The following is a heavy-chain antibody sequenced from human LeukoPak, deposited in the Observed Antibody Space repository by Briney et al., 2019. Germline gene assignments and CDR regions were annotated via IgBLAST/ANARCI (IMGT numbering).Heavy chain of an antibody. CDR1: GFTFSSYG. J-gene: IGHJ4*02. Sequence: GGSLRLSCAASGFTFSSYGMHWVREAPGKGLEWVAVISYDGSNKYCADSVKGRFSSSRDNSKNTLYLQTNSLRAEDTAVYYCAKVPEGYWGQGTLVTVSS. V-gene: IGHV3-30*18. CDR3: AKVPEGY. D-gene: IGHD1-14*01. CDR2: ISYDGSNK.